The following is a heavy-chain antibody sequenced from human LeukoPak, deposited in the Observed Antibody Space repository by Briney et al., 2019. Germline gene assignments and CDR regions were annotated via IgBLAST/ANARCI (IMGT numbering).Heavy chain of an antibody. J-gene: IGHJ3*02. D-gene: IGHD3-16*01. CDR1: GFSLTTYE. CDR3: ARELPRIGGQTDASDI. V-gene: IGHV3-74*01. CDR2: SKNDGSST. Sequence: PGGSLRLSCAASGFSLTTYEMNWVRQAPGKGLVWVSRSKNDGSSTSYADSVKGRFTISRDNAKNTLYLQMNSLRAEDTAVYYCARELPRIGGQTDASDIWGQGTMVTVS.